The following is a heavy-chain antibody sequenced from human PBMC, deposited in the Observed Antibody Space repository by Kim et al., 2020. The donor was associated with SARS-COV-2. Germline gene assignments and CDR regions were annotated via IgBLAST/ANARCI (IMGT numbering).Heavy chain of an antibody. J-gene: IGHJ2*01. Sequence: RARFTTTTDNAKNSLYLKMNSLRAEDTAVYYCARGCCGDYGDWYFDLWGRGTLVTVSS. CDR3: ARGCCGDYGDWYFDL. D-gene: IGHD4-17*01. V-gene: IGHV3-11*05.